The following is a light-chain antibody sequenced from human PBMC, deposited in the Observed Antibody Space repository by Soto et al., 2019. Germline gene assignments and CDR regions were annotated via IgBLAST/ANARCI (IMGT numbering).Light chain of an antibody. J-gene: IGLJ1*01. CDR3: SSYTSSSSLYV. V-gene: IGLV2-14*01. CDR1: SSDVGGYNY. Sequence: LTQPASVSGSPGQSITISCTGTSSDVGGYNYVSWYQQHPGKAPKFMIYDVSNRPSGVSNRFSGSKSGNTASLTISGLQAEDEADYYCSSYTSSSSLYVFGTGTKVTVL. CDR2: DVS.